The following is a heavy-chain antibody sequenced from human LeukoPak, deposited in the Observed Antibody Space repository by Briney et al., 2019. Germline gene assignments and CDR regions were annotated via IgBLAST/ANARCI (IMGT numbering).Heavy chain of an antibody. D-gene: IGHD2-2*01. Sequence: GESLKISCKGSGYSFTSYWIGGVRQMPGKGLEWMGIIYPGDSDTRYSPSFQGQVTISADKSISTAYLQWSSLKASDTAMYYCARLDPLGSCSSTSCFAFDIWGQGTMVTVSS. V-gene: IGHV5-51*01. CDR2: IYPGDSDT. CDR1: GYSFTSYW. J-gene: IGHJ3*02. CDR3: ARLDPLGSCSSTSCFAFDI.